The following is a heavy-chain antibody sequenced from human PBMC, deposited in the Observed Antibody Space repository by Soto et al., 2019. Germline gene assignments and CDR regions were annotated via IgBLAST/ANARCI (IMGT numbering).Heavy chain of an antibody. CDR1: GFTFSSYA. D-gene: IGHD6-19*01. Sequence: GGSLRLSCAASGFTFSSYAMSWVRQAPGKGLEWVSAISGSGGSTYYADSVKGRFTISRDNSKNTLYLQMNSLRAEDTAVYYCAKGGDSSGWYYYYYGMDVWGQGTTVTVSS. CDR3: AKGGDSSGWYYYYYGMDV. V-gene: IGHV3-23*01. CDR2: ISGSGGST. J-gene: IGHJ6*02.